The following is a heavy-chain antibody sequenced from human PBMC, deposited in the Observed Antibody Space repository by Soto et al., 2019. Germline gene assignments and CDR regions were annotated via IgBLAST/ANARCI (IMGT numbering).Heavy chain of an antibody. CDR3: ARGYYDSRGQSNTFDI. CDR1: GASISSSY. Sequence: SETLSLTCTVSGASISSSYWSWIRQSPGKGLEWIGYVYYSGSTNYNLSLKSRVTISVDTSKNQFSLKLSSVTAADTAVYYCARGYYDSRGQSNTFDIWGQGTMVTVSS. J-gene: IGHJ3*02. CDR2: VYYSGST. V-gene: IGHV4-59*01. D-gene: IGHD3-22*01.